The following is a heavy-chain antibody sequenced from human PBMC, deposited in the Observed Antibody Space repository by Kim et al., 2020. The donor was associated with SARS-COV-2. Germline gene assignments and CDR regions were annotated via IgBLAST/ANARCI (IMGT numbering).Heavy chain of an antibody. J-gene: IGHJ6*02. CDR2: ISYDGSNK. CDR3: AKDLSGYGSGSYYYYYGMDV. CDR1: GFTFSSYG. V-gene: IGHV3-30*18. Sequence: GGSLRLSCAASGFTFSSYGMHWVRQAPGKGLEWVAVISYDGSNKYYADSVKGRFTISRDNSKNTLYLQMNSLRAEDTAVYYCAKDLSGYGSGSYYYYYGMDVWGQATKVTVSS. D-gene: IGHD3-10*01.